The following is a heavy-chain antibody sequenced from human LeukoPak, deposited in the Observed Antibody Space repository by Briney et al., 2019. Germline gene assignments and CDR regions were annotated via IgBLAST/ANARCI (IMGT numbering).Heavy chain of an antibody. Sequence: GSLRLSCAASGITFSSYWMSWVRQGPGKGLEWVAHIKQDGSEKYYLDSVKGRFTISRDNSKNTLYLQMNSLRAEDTAVYYCAIGYCSGASCYANWFDPWGQGTLVTVSS. V-gene: IGHV3-7*02. CDR1: GITFSSYW. CDR3: AIGYCSGASCYANWFDP. J-gene: IGHJ5*02. D-gene: IGHD2-15*01. CDR2: IKQDGSEK.